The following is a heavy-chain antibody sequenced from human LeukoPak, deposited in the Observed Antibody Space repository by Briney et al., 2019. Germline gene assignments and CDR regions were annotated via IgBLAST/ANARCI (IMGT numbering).Heavy chain of an antibody. CDR3: AMSVEMPPIPSFDY. CDR1: GYTFTSYV. Sequence: GASVKVSCKASGYTFTSYVMHWVRQAPGQRLEWMGWINAGNGNTKYSQKFQGRVTITRDTSASTAYMELSSLRCEDTAVYYCAMSVEMPPIPSFDYWGQGTLVTVSS. CDR2: INAGNGNT. D-gene: IGHD5-24*01. J-gene: IGHJ4*02. V-gene: IGHV1-3*01.